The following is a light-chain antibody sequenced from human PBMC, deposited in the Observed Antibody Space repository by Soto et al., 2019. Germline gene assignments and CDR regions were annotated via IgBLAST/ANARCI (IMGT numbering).Light chain of an antibody. Sequence: QSVLTQPPSASGTPGQRVTISCSGSSSNIGSNYVYWYQQLPGTAPKLLIYRNNQRPSGVPERFSGSKSGTSASLAISGLRSEEEDDYYCAAWDDSLSGRVVFGGGTKLTVL. CDR1: SSNIGSNY. V-gene: IGLV1-47*01. CDR2: RNN. J-gene: IGLJ2*01. CDR3: AAWDDSLSGRVV.